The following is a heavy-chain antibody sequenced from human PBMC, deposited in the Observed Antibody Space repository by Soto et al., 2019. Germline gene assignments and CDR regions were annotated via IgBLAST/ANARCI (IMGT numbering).Heavy chain of an antibody. D-gene: IGHD3-3*01. Sequence: EVQLLESGGGLVQPGGSLRPSCASSGFTFSSYGMTWVGRPPGKWLEWASAISGSGAATYYADSVQGRFTISRDNSNNTMYLPMNSLRAEDTAVYSCAKVLYGVVTYFDSWGQGTLVTVSS. CDR3: AKVLYGVVTYFDS. CDR2: ISGSGAAT. J-gene: IGHJ4*02. CDR1: GFTFSSYG. V-gene: IGHV3-23*01.